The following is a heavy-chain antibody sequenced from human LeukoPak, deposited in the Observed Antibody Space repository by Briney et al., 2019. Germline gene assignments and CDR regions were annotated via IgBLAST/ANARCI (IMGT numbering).Heavy chain of an antibody. V-gene: IGHV1-58*02. CDR1: GFTFTSSA. CDR2: IVVGSGNT. Sequence: SVKVSCKASGFTFTSSAMQWVRQARGQRLEWIGWIVVGSGNTNYAQKFQERVTITRDMSTSTAYMELSSLRSEDTAVYYCAAGYSSGWLFSYWGQETLVTVSS. D-gene: IGHD6-19*01. J-gene: IGHJ4*02. CDR3: AAGYSSGWLFSY.